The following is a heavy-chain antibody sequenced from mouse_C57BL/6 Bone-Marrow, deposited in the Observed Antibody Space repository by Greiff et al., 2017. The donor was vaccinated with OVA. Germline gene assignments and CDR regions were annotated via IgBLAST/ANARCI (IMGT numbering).Heavy chain of an antibody. CDR2: IWGGGST. CDR1: GFSLTSYG. D-gene: IGHD1-1*01. Sequence: VMLVESGPGLVAPSQRLSIPCTVSGFSLTSYGVDWVRQPPGKGLEWLGVIWGGGSTNYNSALMSRLSISKDNSKSQVFLKMNSLQTDDTAMYYCAKPGFYYCGSSPYWYFDVWGTVTTVTVSS. V-gene: IGHV2-9*01. J-gene: IGHJ1*03. CDR3: AKPGFYYCGSSPYWYFDV.